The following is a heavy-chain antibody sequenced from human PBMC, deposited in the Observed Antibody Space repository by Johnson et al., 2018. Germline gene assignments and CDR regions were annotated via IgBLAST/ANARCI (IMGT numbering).Heavy chain of an antibody. V-gene: IGHV3-30*03. Sequence: QVQLVESGGGVVQPGRSLRLSCAASEFTISGYGMHWVRQAPGKGLEWVTVISNDGSNKNQTDSVKGRFTISRDNSKNTLNLQMNSLRLEDTAVFYCAREAQPTRDGFDMWGQGTMVTVSS. CDR3: AREAQPTRDGFDM. CDR2: ISNDGSNK. CDR1: EFTISGYG. J-gene: IGHJ3*02.